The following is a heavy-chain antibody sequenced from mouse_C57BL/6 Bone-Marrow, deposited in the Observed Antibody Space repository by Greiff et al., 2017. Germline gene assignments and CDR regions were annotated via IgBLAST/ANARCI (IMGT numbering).Heavy chain of an antibody. CDR3: ARLEFDGSVGDWYFDV. Sequence: VQLQQSGPELVKPGASVKLSCKASGYTFTSYDINWVKQRPGQGLEWIGWIYPRDGSTKYNETFKGKATLTVDTSSSTAYMELHSLTSEDSAVYFCARLEFDGSVGDWYFDVWGTGTTVTVSS. V-gene: IGHV1-85*01. D-gene: IGHD1-1*01. CDR2: IYPRDGST. CDR1: GYTFTSYD. J-gene: IGHJ1*03.